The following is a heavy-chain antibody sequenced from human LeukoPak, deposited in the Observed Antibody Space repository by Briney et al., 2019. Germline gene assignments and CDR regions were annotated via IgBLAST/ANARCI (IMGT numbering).Heavy chain of an antibody. CDR2: ISYDGSNK. J-gene: IGHJ6*02. Sequence: GGSLRLSCAASGFTFSSYGMHWVRQAPGKGPEWVAVISYDGSNKYYADSVKGRFTISRDNSKNTLYLQMNSLRAEDTAVYYCARDSGSYSYYYYGMDVWGQGTTVTVSS. V-gene: IGHV3-30*03. D-gene: IGHD1-26*01. CDR3: ARDSGSYSYYYYGMDV. CDR1: GFTFSSYG.